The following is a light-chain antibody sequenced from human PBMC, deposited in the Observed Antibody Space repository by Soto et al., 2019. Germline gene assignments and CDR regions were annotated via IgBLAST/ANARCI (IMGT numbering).Light chain of an antibody. V-gene: IGKV1-33*01. CDR3: QQYDNLPPF. Sequence: DIQMTQSPSSLSASVGDRVTITCQASQDISNYLNWYQQKPGKAPKLLIYDASNLETGVPSRFSGSGSGTDSTFTISSLQPEDIATYYFQQYDNLPPFFGGGTKMEIK. J-gene: IGKJ4*01. CDR2: DAS. CDR1: QDISNY.